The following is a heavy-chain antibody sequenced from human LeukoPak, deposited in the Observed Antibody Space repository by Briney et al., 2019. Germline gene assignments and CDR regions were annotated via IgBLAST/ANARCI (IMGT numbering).Heavy chain of an antibody. CDR3: ARSSIIAAAGPYYFDY. V-gene: IGHV1-69*13. J-gene: IGHJ4*02. Sequence: ASVKISCKASGGTFSNYTISWVRQAPGQGLEWMGGIIPIFGTANYAQKFQGRVTITADESTSTAYMELSSLRSEDTAVYYCARSSIIAAAGPYYFDYWGQGTLVTVSS. CDR1: GGTFSNYT. CDR2: IIPIFGTA. D-gene: IGHD6-13*01.